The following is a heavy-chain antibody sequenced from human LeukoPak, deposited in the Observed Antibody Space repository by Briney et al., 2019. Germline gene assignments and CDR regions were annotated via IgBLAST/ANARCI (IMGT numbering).Heavy chain of an antibody. CDR2: INPSGGST. J-gene: IGHJ4*02. V-gene: IGHV1-46*01. Sequence: ASVKVSCKASGYTFTSYYMHWVRQAPGQGLEWMGIINPSGGSTSYAQKSQGRVTMTRDTSTSTVYMELSSLRSEDTAVYYRARGYYGSGSPYYFDYWGQGTLVTVSS. D-gene: IGHD3-10*01. CDR1: GYTFTSYY. CDR3: ARGYYGSGSPYYFDY.